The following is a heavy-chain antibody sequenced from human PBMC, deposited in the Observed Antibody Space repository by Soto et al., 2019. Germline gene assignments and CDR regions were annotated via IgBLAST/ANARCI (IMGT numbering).Heavy chain of an antibody. Sequence: ASVKVSCKASGYTFTGYYMHWVRQAPGQGLEWMGWINPNSGGTNYAQKFQGRVTMTRDTSISTAYMELSRLRSDDTAVYYCARDGGRSSVWFDPWGQGTLVTVSS. CDR2: INPNSGGT. J-gene: IGHJ5*02. CDR3: ARDGGRSSVWFDP. CDR1: GYTFTGYY. D-gene: IGHD6-19*01. V-gene: IGHV1-2*02.